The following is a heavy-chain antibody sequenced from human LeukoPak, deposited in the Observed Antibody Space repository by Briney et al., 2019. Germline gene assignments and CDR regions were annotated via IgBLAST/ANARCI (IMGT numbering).Heavy chain of an antibody. CDR2: ISGTGGST. J-gene: IGHJ4*02. Sequence: GGSLRLSCAASGLTFSSYAMSWVRQAPGKGLEWVSAISGTGGSTYYAESVTGRFTISRDNSKTTLYLQMNRLRAADTAVYYCAKDCSYSSGWYFADCWGQGTLVTVSS. CDR3: AKDCSYSSGWYFADC. V-gene: IGHV3-23*01. CDR1: GLTFSSYA. D-gene: IGHD6-19*01.